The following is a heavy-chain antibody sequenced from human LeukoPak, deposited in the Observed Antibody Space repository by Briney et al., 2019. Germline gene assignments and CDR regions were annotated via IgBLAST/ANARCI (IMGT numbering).Heavy chain of an antibody. CDR3: AKDLLASGRKTPFSHPYYMDV. Sequence: SETLSLTCAVYGGSFSGYYWSWIRQPPGKGLEWIGEINHSGSTNYNPSLKSRVTISVDTSKNQFSLKLSSVTAADTAVYYCAKDLLASGRKTPFSHPYYMDVWGKGTTVTISS. CDR2: INHSGST. V-gene: IGHV4-34*01. J-gene: IGHJ6*03. D-gene: IGHD3-10*01. CDR1: GGSFSGYY.